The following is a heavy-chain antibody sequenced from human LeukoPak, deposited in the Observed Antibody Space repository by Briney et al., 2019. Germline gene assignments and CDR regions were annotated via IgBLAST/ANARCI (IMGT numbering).Heavy chain of an antibody. D-gene: IGHD1-26*01. Sequence: GGSLRLSCAASGFTFSGSAIHWVRQASGKGLEWVGRIRNKANSYATTYAASVKGRFTISRDDSKNTAYLQMNSLKTEDTAVYYCSRLEGADYWGQGTLVTVSS. CDR1: GFTFSGSA. V-gene: IGHV3-73*01. J-gene: IGHJ4*02. CDR2: IRNKANSYAT. CDR3: SRLEGADY.